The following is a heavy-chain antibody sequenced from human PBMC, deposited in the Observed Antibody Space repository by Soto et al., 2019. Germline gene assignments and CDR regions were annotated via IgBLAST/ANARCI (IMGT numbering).Heavy chain of an antibody. J-gene: IGHJ5*02. Sequence: ASVKLSCKASGYTFTNYGITWVRQAPGQGLEWMGWINADYGNTNYEQKFQGRVTMTTDTSTNTAYMELRSLRSDDTAVYYCARKSLSNFNWFDPWGQRTLVTLSS. D-gene: IGHD4-4*01. CDR3: ARKSLSNFNWFDP. CDR2: INADYGNT. V-gene: IGHV1-18*04. CDR1: GYTFTNYG.